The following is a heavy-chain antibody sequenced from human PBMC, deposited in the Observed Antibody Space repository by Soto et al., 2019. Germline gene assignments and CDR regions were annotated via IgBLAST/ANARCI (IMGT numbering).Heavy chain of an antibody. J-gene: IGHJ6*02. CDR1: GFIFSRFW. V-gene: IGHV3-7*03. Sequence: GGPLRLSCTGSGFIFSRFWMSWVRQAPGKGLQWVANIKDNGSEKNYVASAKGRFTISRDNAKNTLYLQMNSLRAEDTAVYYCAKDSRDSCSGGSCYPGYYYYYGMDVWGQGTTVTVSS. CDR3: AKDSRDSCSGGSCYPGYYYYYGMDV. D-gene: IGHD2-15*01. CDR2: IKDNGSEK.